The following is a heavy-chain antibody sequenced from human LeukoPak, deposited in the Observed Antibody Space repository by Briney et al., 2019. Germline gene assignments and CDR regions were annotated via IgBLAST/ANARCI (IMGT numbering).Heavy chain of an antibody. CDR1: GGTIRGFA. V-gene: IGHV1-69*05. J-gene: IGHJ6*03. Sequence: SVKVSCKASGGTIRGFAINWVQQAPGEGLEWMGTINPVSGATNYTQKLQGRVTMTTDESTTTAYMELSRLTTADTAVYYCTRGDDFLAAYNYMDVWGKGSSVIVSS. CDR3: TRGDDFLAAYNYMDV. CDR2: INPVSGAT. D-gene: IGHD3-9*01.